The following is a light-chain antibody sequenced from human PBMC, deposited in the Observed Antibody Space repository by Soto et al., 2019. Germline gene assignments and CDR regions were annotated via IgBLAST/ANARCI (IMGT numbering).Light chain of an antibody. Sequence: DIQMTQSPSSLSASVGDRVTITCRASQGISSYLVWYQQKPAKVPKRLIYGASTLQSGVESRFIGSGSGTDFTLTNRHLTPEYVAIYYFQCYIGSPSVNFGPGTKSGDQT. V-gene: IGKV1-27*01. CDR3: QCYIGSPSVN. CDR2: GAS. J-gene: IGKJ3*01. CDR1: QGISSY.